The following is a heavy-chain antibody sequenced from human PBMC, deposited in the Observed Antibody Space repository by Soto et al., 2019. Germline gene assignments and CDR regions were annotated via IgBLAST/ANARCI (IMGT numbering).Heavy chain of an antibody. CDR1: GFTFTNDW. Sequence: GGSLRLSCAASGFTFTNDWMNWVRQAPGKGLEWVANIKQDGSEQNYVDSVKGRFTISRDNTKNSLFLQMNSLRAEDTAVYYCVRAYSSGSGSYLYWGQGTLVTVSS. CDR2: IKQDGSEQ. J-gene: IGHJ4*02. D-gene: IGHD3-10*01. V-gene: IGHV3-7*04. CDR3: VRAYSSGSGSYLY.